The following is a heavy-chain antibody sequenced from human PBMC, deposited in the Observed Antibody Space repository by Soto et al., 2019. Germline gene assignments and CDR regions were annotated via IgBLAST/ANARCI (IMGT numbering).Heavy chain of an antibody. Sequence: PGESLKISCKGSGYNFANFWIGWVRQMPGKGLEWMGMIFPGDSDTKNSPSLEGQITMSVDKSDSSAYLQWRSLKASDTAIYYCAADYSTGLDAFDIWGQGTMVTVSS. V-gene: IGHV5-51*01. CDR1: GYNFANFW. D-gene: IGHD2-8*02. CDR3: AADYSTGLDAFDI. CDR2: IFPGDSDT. J-gene: IGHJ3*02.